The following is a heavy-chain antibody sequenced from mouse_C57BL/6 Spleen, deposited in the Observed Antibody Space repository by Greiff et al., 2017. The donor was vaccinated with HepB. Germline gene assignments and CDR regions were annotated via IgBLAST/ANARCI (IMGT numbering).Heavy chain of an antibody. CDR1: GYTFTSYW. V-gene: IGHV1-52*01. D-gene: IGHD3-2*02. CDR2: IDPSDSET. CDR3: ARSAAQATNFDY. Sequence: QVQLKQPGAELVRPGSSVKLSCKASGYTFTSYWMHWVKQRPIQGLEWIGNIDPSDSETHYNQKFKDKATLTVDKSSSTAYMQLSSLTSEDSAVYYCARSAAQATNFDYWGQGTTLTVSS. J-gene: IGHJ2*01.